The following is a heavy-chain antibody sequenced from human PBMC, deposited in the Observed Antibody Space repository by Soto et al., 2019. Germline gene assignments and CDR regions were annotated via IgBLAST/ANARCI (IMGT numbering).Heavy chain of an antibody. CDR1: GGSISSGDYY. V-gene: IGHV4-30-4*01. Sequence: PSETLSLTCAVSGGSISSGDYYWSWIRQPPGKGLEWIGYIYYSGSTYYNPSLKSRVTISVDTSKNQFSLKLSSVTAADTAVYYCARAPGRRYYDSSGYPNWFDPWGQGTLVTVSS. CDR2: IYYSGST. D-gene: IGHD3-22*01. J-gene: IGHJ5*02. CDR3: ARAPGRRYYDSSGYPNWFDP.